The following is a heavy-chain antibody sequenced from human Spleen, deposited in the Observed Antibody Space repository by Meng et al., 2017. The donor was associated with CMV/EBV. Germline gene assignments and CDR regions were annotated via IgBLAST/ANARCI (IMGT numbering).Heavy chain of an antibody. CDR2: ISYDGSNK. CDR3: ARGSQQRGITIFGVVIKYNWFDP. CDR1: GFTFSSYA. D-gene: IGHD3-3*01. J-gene: IGHJ5*02. Sequence: GESLKISCAASGFTFSSYAMHWVRQAPGKGLEWVAVISYDGSNKYYADSVKGRFTISRDNAKNSMYLQLNSLRAEDTAVYYCARGSQQRGITIFGVVIKYNWFDPWGQGTLVTVSS. V-gene: IGHV3-30*04.